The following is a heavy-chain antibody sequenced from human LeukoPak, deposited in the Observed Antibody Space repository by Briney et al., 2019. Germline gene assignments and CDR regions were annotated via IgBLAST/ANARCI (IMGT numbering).Heavy chain of an antibody. V-gene: IGHV3-23*01. CDR1: GVTFSSDA. Sequence: AGGGLRVSWAAPGVTFSSDAMSWVRQAPGKGLEWVSAISGSGGSTYYADSVKGRFTISRDNSKNTLYLQMNSLRAEDTAVYYCAKDGLRFLEKSYYFDYWGQGTLVTVSS. J-gene: IGHJ4*02. D-gene: IGHD3-3*01. CDR2: ISGSGGST. CDR3: AKDGLRFLEKSYYFDY.